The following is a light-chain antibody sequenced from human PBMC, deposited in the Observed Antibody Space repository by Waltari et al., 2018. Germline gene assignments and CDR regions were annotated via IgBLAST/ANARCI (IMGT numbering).Light chain of an antibody. CDR1: HIGFNS. Sequence: SYGLTQPPSVSVALGQTATLTCGGNHIGFNSVHWYQLKAGQAPVLVIYRDTNRPSGIPDRFSGSNSGNTATLTISSAQAGDEADYFCQVWDSSTFFGGGTKLTVL. CDR2: RDT. J-gene: IGLJ2*01. CDR3: QVWDSSTF. V-gene: IGLV3-9*01.